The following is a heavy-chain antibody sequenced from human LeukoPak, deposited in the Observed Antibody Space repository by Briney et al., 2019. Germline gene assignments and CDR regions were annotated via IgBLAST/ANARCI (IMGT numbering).Heavy chain of an antibody. Sequence: PGGSLRLSCAASGFTFSSDAMRWVRQAPGKGLEWVSAISSTGGSTYYADSVRGRFIISRDSSKNTLYLQMNSLRAEDTAVYYCAKVPYDSSGYYYFDYWGQGTLVTVSS. D-gene: IGHD3-22*01. J-gene: IGHJ4*02. CDR3: AKVPYDSSGYYYFDY. V-gene: IGHV3-23*01. CDR2: ISSTGGST. CDR1: GFTFSSDA.